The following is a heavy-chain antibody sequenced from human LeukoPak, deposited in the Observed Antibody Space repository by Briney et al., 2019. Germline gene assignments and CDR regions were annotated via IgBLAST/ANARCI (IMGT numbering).Heavy chain of an antibody. V-gene: IGHV1-3*01. CDR1: GYTFTSYA. J-gene: IGHJ4*02. CDR3: ARDRGSSWGY. Sequence: ASVKVSCKASGYTFTSYAMHWVRQAPGQRLEWMGWTNAGNGNTKYSQKFQGRVTITRDTSASTAYMELSSLRSEDTAVYYCARDRGSSWGYWGQGTLVTVSS. D-gene: IGHD6-13*01. CDR2: TNAGNGNT.